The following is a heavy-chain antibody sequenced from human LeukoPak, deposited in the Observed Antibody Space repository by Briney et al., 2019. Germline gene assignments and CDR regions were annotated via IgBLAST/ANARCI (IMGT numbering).Heavy chain of an antibody. J-gene: IGHJ5*02. Sequence: ASVKVSCKASGYTFTSYDINGVQQATGQGLEWMGWMNPNSGNTGYAQKFQGRVTITRNTSISTAYMELSSLRSEDTAVYYCARCVGYCSSTSCHPWFDPWGQGTLVTVSS. CDR2: MNPNSGNT. CDR1: GYTFTSYD. V-gene: IGHV1-8*03. CDR3: ARCVGYCSSTSCHPWFDP. D-gene: IGHD2-2*03.